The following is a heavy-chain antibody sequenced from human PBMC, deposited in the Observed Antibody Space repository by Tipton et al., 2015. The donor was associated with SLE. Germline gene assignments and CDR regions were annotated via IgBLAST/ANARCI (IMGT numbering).Heavy chain of an antibody. CDR3: ARDRAICTRTTCYGDNWFDP. V-gene: IGHV4-39*07. D-gene: IGHD2-2*01. CDR1: GGSISTNTFS. J-gene: IGHJ5*02. CDR2: LYYSGTT. Sequence: TLSLTCTVSGGSISTNTFSWAWIRRPPEEGLQWVGSLYYSGTTYYNPSLKSRVTISVDTSKNQFSLKVNSLTAADTAVYYCARDRAICTRTTCYGDNWFDPWGQGTLVTVSS.